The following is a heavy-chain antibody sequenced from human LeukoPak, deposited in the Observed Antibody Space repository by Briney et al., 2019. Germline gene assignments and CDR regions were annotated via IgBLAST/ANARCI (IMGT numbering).Heavy chain of an antibody. CDR2: IYYSGRT. CDR1: GVSISSYY. Sequence: SETLTLTCTVSGVSISSYYWSWLRQPPGKGLEWIGYIYYSGRTNYNPSLKSRVTISVDTSKNQFSLKLSSVTAADTAVYYCARRSPLRYCSSTSCYGDASVYYGMDVWGQGTTVTVSS. D-gene: IGHD2-2*01. J-gene: IGHJ6*02. CDR3: ARRSPLRYCSSTSCYGDASVYYGMDV. V-gene: IGHV4-59*08.